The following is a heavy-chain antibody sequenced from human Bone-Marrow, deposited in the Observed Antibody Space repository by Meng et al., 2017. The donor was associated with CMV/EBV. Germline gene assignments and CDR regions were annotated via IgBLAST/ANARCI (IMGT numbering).Heavy chain of an antibody. Sequence: GGSLRLSCAASGFTFSSYDMHWVRQATGKALVWVSGIGPAGDTYYPDSVKGRFTISREDAKNSFYLQMNSLTVGDTAVYFCARYNEQVGAMDCWGQGPLVTVSS. CDR2: IGPAGDT. V-gene: IGHV3-13*01. D-gene: IGHD3-10*01. CDR1: GFTFSSYD. CDR3: ARYNEQVGAMDC. J-gene: IGHJ4*02.